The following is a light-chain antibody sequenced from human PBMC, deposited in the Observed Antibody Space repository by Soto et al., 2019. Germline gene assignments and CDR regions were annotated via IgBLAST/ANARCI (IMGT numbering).Light chain of an antibody. CDR1: TSDVGTYKY. CDR3: HFFTSRSNPV. V-gene: IGLV2-14*03. Sequence: QSVLTQPASLSGSPGQSITISCTGTTSDVGTYKYVSWYQQHPGKAPKLIIYEVSNRPSGVSNRFSGSKSGNTASLTISGLQGEGRADYYCHFFTSRSNPVFRGGTKLTVL. J-gene: IGLJ2*01. CDR2: EVS.